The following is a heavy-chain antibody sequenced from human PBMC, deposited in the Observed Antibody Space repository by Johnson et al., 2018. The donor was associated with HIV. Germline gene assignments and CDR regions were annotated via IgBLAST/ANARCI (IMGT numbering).Heavy chain of an antibody. J-gene: IGHJ3*02. CDR1: GFTFSSYW. CDR2: IKQDGSEK. Sequence: MLLVESGGGLVQPGGSLRLSCAASGFTFSSYWMTWVRQVPGKGLEWVANIKQDGSEKYYVDSVKGRFTISRDNAKNSLYLQMNSLRAEDTAVYYCAKQETPPAACTLGAFDIWGQGTMVTVSS. V-gene: IGHV3-7*05. CDR3: AKQETPPAACTLGAFDI. D-gene: IGHD6-13*01.